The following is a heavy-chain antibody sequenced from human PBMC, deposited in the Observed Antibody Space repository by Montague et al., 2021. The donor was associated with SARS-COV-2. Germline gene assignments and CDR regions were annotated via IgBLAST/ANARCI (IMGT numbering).Heavy chain of an antibody. CDR3: AGANGYYFDY. Sequence: SETLSLTCAVYGGSFSGYYWSWIRQPPGKGLEWIGEINHSGSTNYNPSLKSRVTISVGTSKNQFSLKLSSVTAADTAVYYCAGANGYYFDYWGQGTLVTVSS. V-gene: IGHV4-34*01. CDR2: INHSGST. CDR1: GGSFSGYY. D-gene: IGHD2-8*01. J-gene: IGHJ4*02.